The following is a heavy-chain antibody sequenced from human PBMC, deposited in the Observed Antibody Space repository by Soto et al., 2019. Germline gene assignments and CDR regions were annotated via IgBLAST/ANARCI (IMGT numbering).Heavy chain of an antibody. CDR3: ARDVLGYCTSTSCFYGLDV. CDR1: GGSIRGYS. Sequence: NPSETLSLTCTVSGGSIRGYSWSWIRQSPGKGLEYIGYISNSGSTNYNPSLKTRLTISVDTSKNQFSLKLRSLTAADTAVYYCARDVLGYCTSTSCFYGLDVWGQGTTVTVSS. CDR2: ISNSGST. J-gene: IGHJ6*02. D-gene: IGHD2-2*01. V-gene: IGHV4-59*01.